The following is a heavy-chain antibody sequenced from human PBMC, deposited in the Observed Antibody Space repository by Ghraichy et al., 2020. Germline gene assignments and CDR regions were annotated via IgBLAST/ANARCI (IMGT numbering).Heavy chain of an antibody. Sequence: ASVKVSCKTSGYTFTSYGISWVRQAPGQGLEWMGWISGYNDNTNYAQTLQDRVTMTKDTSTSTAYMELRSLRSDDMAVYYCARDNRDYFDSWGQGTLVTVSS. J-gene: IGHJ4*02. CDR3: ARDNRDYFDS. CDR2: ISGYNDNT. CDR1: GYTFTSYG. D-gene: IGHD3-10*01. V-gene: IGHV1-18*03.